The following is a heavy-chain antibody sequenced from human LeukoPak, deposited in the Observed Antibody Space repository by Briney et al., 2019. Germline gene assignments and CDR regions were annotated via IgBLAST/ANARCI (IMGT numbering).Heavy chain of an antibody. CDR3: AKDRVKRWIQLWLRMDV. CDR1: GFTFSSYA. V-gene: IGHV3-23*01. J-gene: IGHJ6*04. D-gene: IGHD5-18*01. CDR2: ISGSGGST. Sequence: PGGSLRLSRAASGFTFSSYAMSWVRQAPEKGLEWVSAISGSGGSTYYADSVKGRFTISRDNSKNTLYLQMNSLRAEDTAVYYCAKDRVKRWIQLWLRMDVWGKGTTVTVSS.